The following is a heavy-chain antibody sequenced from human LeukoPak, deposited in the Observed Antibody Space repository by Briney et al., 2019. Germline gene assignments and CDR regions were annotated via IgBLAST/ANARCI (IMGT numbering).Heavy chain of an antibody. J-gene: IGHJ6*03. D-gene: IGHD4/OR15-4a*01. CDR1: GGSISSSSYY. Sequence: PSETLSLTCTVSGGSISSSSYYWGWIRQPPGKGLEWIGSIYYSGSTNYNPSLKSRVTISVDTSKNQFSLRLSSVTAADTAVYYCARGGARGYYYYYMDVWGKGTTVTVSS. CDR2: IYYSGST. V-gene: IGHV4-39*07. CDR3: ARGGARGYYYYYMDV.